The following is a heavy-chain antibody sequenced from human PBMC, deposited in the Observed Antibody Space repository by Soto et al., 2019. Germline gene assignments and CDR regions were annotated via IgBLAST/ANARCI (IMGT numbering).Heavy chain of an antibody. Sequence: HPWGTLRLSCAASGFTFSSYAMHWVRQAPGRGLEWGAVISYDGSNKYYAASVKGRFTISRDNSKNTLYLQMNSLRAEDTAVYYSARAPDIVATIIDYFDYWGQGTLVTVSS. V-gene: IGHV3-30-3*01. CDR2: ISYDGSNK. D-gene: IGHD5-12*01. CDR1: GFTFSSYA. J-gene: IGHJ4*02. CDR3: ARAPDIVATIIDYFDY.